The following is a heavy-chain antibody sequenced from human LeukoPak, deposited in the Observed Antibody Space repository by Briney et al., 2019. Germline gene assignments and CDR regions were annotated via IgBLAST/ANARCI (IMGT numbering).Heavy chain of an antibody. CDR2: INPSGGKT. J-gene: IGHJ4*02. D-gene: IGHD4-17*01. Sequence: ASVKVSCKASGYTFTRFYMHWVRQAPGEGLEWMGMINPSGGKTTYAPKFQGRFTVTSDTSTNTVYMQLSSLRSEDTAVYYCARLTVTTPFDYWGQGTLVTVSS. V-gene: IGHV1-46*01. CDR3: ARLTVTTPFDY. CDR1: GYTFTRFY.